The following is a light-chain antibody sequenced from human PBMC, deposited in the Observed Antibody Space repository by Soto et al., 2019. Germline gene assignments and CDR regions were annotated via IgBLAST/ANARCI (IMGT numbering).Light chain of an antibody. CDR3: QHYNNWVGT. J-gene: IGKJ4*01. CDR1: QTISSN. Sequence: EVGMTQSPATLSVSPGERATLSCRANQTISSNLAWYQQKPGQAPRLLIYGASTRATGIPARFSGSGSGTEFTLTISSLQSEDFTVYYCQHYNNWVGTFGGGSKVDTK. V-gene: IGKV3-15*01. CDR2: GAS.